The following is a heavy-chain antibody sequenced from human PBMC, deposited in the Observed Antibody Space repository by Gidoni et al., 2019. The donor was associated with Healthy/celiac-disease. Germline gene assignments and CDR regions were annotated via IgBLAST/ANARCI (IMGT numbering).Heavy chain of an antibody. CDR3: AREGCSGGSCYRVQPSVTQSPYYYYGMDV. CDR2: ILPIFGTA. D-gene: IGHD2-15*01. Sequence: QVQLVQSGAEVKTPGSPVKVSCKASGGIFSSYAISWVRQAPGRGTEWMGGILPIFGTANYAQKFQGRVTITADESTSTAYMELSSLRSEDTAVYYCAREGCSGGSCYRVQPSVTQSPYYYYGMDVWGQGTTVTVSS. CDR1: GGIFSSYA. V-gene: IGHV1-69*01. J-gene: IGHJ6*02.